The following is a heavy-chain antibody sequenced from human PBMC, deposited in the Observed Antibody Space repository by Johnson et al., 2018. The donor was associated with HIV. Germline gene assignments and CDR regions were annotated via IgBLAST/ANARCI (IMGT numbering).Heavy chain of an antibody. CDR1: GFTFSSYA. D-gene: IGHD7-27*01. CDR2: ISYDGSNK. CDR3: AKGLKLGSGDDAFDI. Sequence: VQLVESGGGLVQPGGSLTLSCAASGFTFSSYAMHWVRQAPGKGLEWVAVISYDGSNKYYADSVKGRFTISRDNSKNTLYLQMNSLRAEDTAVYYCAKGLKLGSGDDAFDIWGQGTMVTVSS. J-gene: IGHJ3*02. V-gene: IGHV3-30*14.